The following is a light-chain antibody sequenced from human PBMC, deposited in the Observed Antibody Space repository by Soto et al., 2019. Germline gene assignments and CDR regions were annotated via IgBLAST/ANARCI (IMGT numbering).Light chain of an antibody. CDR2: EVS. CDR3: SSYTSSTAYV. CDR1: SSDVGGYNY. V-gene: IGLV2-14*01. J-gene: IGLJ1*01. Sequence: QSALTRPASVSGSPGQSITISCTGTSSDVGGYNYVSWYQLHPGKAPKLMVYEVSNRPSGVSNRFSGSKSGNTASLTISGLQAEDEADYYCSSYTSSTAYVFGTGTKVTVL.